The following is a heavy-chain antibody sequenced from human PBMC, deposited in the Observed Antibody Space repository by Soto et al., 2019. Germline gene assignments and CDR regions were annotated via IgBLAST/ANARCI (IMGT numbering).Heavy chain of an antibody. CDR2: IDPSDSRT. CDR3: ARHDSNGDFDF. J-gene: IGHJ4*02. D-gene: IGHD2-8*01. V-gene: IGHV5-10-1*01. Sequence: GESLKISCEASGYMFPIYHISWVRQMPGKGLEWVGKIDPSDSRTMYRPSSRARITISVDKSINTAYLEWGRLKASDTAMYYCARHDSNGDFDFCGQGTQVTVSS. CDR1: GYMFPIYH.